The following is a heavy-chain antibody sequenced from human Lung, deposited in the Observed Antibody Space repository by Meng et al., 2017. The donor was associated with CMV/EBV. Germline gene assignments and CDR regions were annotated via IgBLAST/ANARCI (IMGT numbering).Heavy chain of an antibody. J-gene: IGHJ5*02. Sequence: SXTXSLXCTVSGGSISSYYWSWIRQPPGKGLEWIGYIYYSGSTNYNPSLKSRVTISVDTSKNQFSLRLSSVTAADTAVYYCARVLGYCSSTSCYRGSHSPLDWFDPWXQGTLVTVSS. CDR2: IYYSGST. V-gene: IGHV4-59*01. CDR1: GGSISSYY. CDR3: ARVLGYCSSTSCYRGSHSPLDWFDP. D-gene: IGHD2-2*01.